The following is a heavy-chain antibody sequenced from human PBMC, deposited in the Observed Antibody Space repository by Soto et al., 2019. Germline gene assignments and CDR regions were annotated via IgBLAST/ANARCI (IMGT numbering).Heavy chain of an antibody. CDR2: ISAPNGNT. J-gene: IGHJ4*02. V-gene: IGHV1-18*01. Sequence: QVHLVQSGAEVKKPGASVKVSCKGSGYGFTTYGITWVRQAPGQGLEWMAWISAPNGNTNYAQKLQGRVTVTRDTSTSTAYMELRSLRSDDTAVYYCARGRYGDYWGQGALVTVSS. D-gene: IGHD1-1*01. CDR1: GYGFTTYG. CDR3: ARGRYGDY.